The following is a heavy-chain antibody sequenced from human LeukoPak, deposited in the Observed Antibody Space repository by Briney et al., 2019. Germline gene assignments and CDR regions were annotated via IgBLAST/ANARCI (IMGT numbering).Heavy chain of an antibody. Sequence: PSETLSLTCTVSGGSISTYYWSWIRQPPGKGLEWIGYIYYSGSTNYNPSLKSRVTISVDTSKDQFSLKLSSVTAADTAVYYCARGDRGDPSRFGYWGQGTLVTVSS. J-gene: IGHJ4*02. CDR1: GGSISTYY. CDR2: IYYSGST. CDR3: ARGDRGDPSRFGY. V-gene: IGHV4-59*01. D-gene: IGHD4-17*01.